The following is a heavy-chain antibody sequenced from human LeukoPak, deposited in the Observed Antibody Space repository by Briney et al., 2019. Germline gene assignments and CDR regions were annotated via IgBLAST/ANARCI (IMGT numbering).Heavy chain of an antibody. CDR3: ARDYDILTGHWYFDL. Sequence: PSETLSLTCAVYGGSFSGYYWSWIRQPPGKGLEWIGEINHSGSANYNPSLKSRVTISVDTYKNQFSLKLSSVTAADTAVYYCARDYDILTGHWYFDLWGRGALVTVSS. CDR1: GGSFSGYY. D-gene: IGHD3-9*01. V-gene: IGHV4-34*01. CDR2: INHSGSA. J-gene: IGHJ2*01.